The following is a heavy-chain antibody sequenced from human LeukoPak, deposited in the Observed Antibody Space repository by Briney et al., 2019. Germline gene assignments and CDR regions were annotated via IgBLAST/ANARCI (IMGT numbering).Heavy chain of an antibody. Sequence: PSQTLSLTCNVSGGSISSGGYYWSWIRQHPGKGLEWIGYIYYSGSTYYNPSLRSRVSISVDTSKNQFSVKLSSVTAADTAVYYCARESGNGYGRFDPWGQGTLVTVSS. CDR2: IYYSGST. CDR1: GGSISSGGYY. CDR3: ARESGNGYGRFDP. J-gene: IGHJ5*02. D-gene: IGHD5-12*01. V-gene: IGHV4-31*03.